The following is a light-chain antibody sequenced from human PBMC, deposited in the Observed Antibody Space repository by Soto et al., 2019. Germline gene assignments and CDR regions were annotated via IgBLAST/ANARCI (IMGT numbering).Light chain of an antibody. J-gene: IGKJ2*01. V-gene: IGKV3-11*01. CDR3: QQRGA. CDR1: QSVDSS. CDR2: DAS. Sequence: EVVLTQSPATLSLSPGERATLSCRASQSVDSSLAWYQQKLGQAPRLLIYDASNRATGIPGRFSGSGSGTDFTLTISSLEPADFAVYYCQQRGAFGQGTKVAIK.